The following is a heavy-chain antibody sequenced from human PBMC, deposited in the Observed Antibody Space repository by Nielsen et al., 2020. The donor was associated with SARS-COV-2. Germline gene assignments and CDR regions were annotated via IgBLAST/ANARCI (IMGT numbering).Heavy chain of an antibody. Sequence: GGSLRLSCATSGFRFRGYGMHWVRQAPGKGLEWVAVISYDGSFDKYGGAVKGRFTISRDNSKSTLYLQMDNLRVEDTAVYYCSREGDSPHLDVWGQGALVTVSS. CDR1: GFRFRGYG. D-gene: IGHD1-26*01. J-gene: IGHJ4*02. CDR2: ISYDGSFD. V-gene: IGHV3-30*12. CDR3: SREGDSPHLDV.